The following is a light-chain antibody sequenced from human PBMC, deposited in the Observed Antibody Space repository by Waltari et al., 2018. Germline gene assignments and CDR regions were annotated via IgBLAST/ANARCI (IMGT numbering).Light chain of an antibody. CDR3: QSADSTNTYWV. Sequence: SYELTQPPSVSVSPGQTARITCPGDEFPKHYAFWYRQKPGQAPELLIYKDTERPSGIPERVSASSSGTTVTLTITGVQPEDEADYYCQSADSTNTYWVFGGGTKLTVL. V-gene: IGLV3-25*03. CDR2: KDT. CDR1: EFPKHY. J-gene: IGLJ2*01.